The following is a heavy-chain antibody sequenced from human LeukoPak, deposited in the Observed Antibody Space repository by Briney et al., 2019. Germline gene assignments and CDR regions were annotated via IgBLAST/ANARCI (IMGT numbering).Heavy chain of an antibody. CDR3: ARQAASESPVNY. CDR2: ISGSGGNT. Sequence: GASLRLSCAASGFTFSSYAMSWVRQAPGKGLEWVSAISGSGGNTYYADSVKGRFTISRDNSKNTLYLQMNSLRAEDTAVYYCARQAASESPVNYWGQGTLVTVSS. D-gene: IGHD6-25*01. CDR1: GFTFSSYA. J-gene: IGHJ4*02. V-gene: IGHV3-23*01.